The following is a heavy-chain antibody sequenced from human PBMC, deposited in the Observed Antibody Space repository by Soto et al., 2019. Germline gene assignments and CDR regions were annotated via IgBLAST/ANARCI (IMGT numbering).Heavy chain of an antibody. CDR2: ISYAGSNK. J-gene: IGHJ4*02. D-gene: IGHD6-19*01. CDR1: GFTFSSYA. CDR3: ARDKSPSSSGWNNRHFDY. V-gene: IGHV3-30-3*01. Sequence: QVQLVESGGGVVQPGRSLRLSCAASGFTFSSYAMHWVRQAPGKGLEWVAVISYAGSNKYYADSVKGRFTISRDNSKKTLYLQMNSLGAEDTAVDYCARDKSPSSSGWNNRHFDYWGQGTLVTVSS.